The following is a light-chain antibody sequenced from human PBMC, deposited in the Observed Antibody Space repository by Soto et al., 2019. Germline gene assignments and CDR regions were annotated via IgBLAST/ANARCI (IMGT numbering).Light chain of an antibody. CDR3: QQLYSTLVN. CDR1: QSISSY. J-gene: IGKJ2*01. Sequence: DIQMTQSPSSLSASVGDRVTITCRASQSISSYLNWYQQKPGKAPKLLIYAASSLQSGVPSRFSGSGSGTDFTLTISSLQPEDFVTYYCQQLYSTLVNFGQGTKLEI. CDR2: AAS. V-gene: IGKV1-39*01.